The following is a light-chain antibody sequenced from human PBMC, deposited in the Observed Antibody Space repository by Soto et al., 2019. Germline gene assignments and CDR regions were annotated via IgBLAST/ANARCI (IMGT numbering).Light chain of an antibody. CDR1: QSIGTY. Sequence: DIQMTQSPSSLSASVGDRVTITCRASQSIGTYLNWYQQKPGRAPKLQIYAASNLQSGVPSRFSGSGSGTEFTLTISSLQPDDFATYYCQQYNSYSTFGQGTRLEI. CDR3: QQYNSYST. J-gene: IGKJ5*01. V-gene: IGKV1-5*01. CDR2: AAS.